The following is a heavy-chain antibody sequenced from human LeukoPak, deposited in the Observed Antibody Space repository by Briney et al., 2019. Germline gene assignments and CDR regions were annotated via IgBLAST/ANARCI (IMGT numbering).Heavy chain of an antibody. D-gene: IGHD6-19*01. CDR2: ISSSSSYI. V-gene: IGHV3-21*01. Sequence: PGGSLRLSCAASGFTFSSYSMNWVRQAPGKGLEWVSSISSSSSYIYYEDSVKDRFTISRDNPKNSLYLQMNSLRAEDTAVYYCARVALAVAGTPDYWGQGTLVTVSS. CDR1: GFTFSSYS. J-gene: IGHJ4*02. CDR3: ARVALAVAGTPDY.